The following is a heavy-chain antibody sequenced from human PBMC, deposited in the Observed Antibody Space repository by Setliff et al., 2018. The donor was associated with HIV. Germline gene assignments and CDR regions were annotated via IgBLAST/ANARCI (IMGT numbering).Heavy chain of an antibody. CDR3: ATADYMYGRNIFDY. D-gene: IGHD5-12*01. CDR1: GDSVSNNNAA. Sequence: SQTLSLTCAISGDSVSNNNAAWNWIRQSPSRGLEWLGRTHYRSKWYHDYAASLKGRMNISSDTSRNQFSLKLTSVTAADTAVYYCATADYMYGRNIFDYWDQGTLVTVSS. J-gene: IGHJ4*02. CDR2: THYRSKWYH. V-gene: IGHV6-1*01.